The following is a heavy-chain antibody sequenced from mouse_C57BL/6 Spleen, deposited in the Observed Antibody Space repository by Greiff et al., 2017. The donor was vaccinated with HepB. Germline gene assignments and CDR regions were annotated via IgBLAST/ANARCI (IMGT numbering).Heavy chain of an antibody. CDR3: ARYTVYYFDY. D-gene: IGHD1-1*01. J-gene: IGHJ2*01. Sequence: QLQQSGAELVMPGASVKLSCKASGYTFTSYWMHWVKQRPGQGLEWIGEIDPSDSYTNYNQKFKGKSTLTVDKSSSTAYMQLSSLTSEDSAVYYCARYTVYYFDYWGQGTTLTVSS. CDR2: IDPSDSYT. V-gene: IGHV1-69*01. CDR1: GYTFTSYW.